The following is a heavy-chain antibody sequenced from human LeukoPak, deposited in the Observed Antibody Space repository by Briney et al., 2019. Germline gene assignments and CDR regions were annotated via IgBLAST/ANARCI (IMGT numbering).Heavy chain of an antibody. J-gene: IGHJ6*02. Sequence: GRSLRLSCVASGLTLDRYVMHWVRQGPGKGLEWVAGFSLDTDRIDYADSVRGRFTVSKDDAKKTLYLQMNNLRTEDTALYYCTKDITPGGADVWGQGTTVTVSS. V-gene: IGHV3-9*01. CDR1: GLTLDRYV. CDR2: FSLDTDRI. CDR3: TKDITPGGADV. D-gene: IGHD3-10*01.